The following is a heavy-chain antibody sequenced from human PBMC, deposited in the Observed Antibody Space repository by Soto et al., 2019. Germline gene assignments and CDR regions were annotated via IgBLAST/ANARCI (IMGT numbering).Heavy chain of an antibody. CDR2: ISSSSSTI. CDR1: GFTFGSYS. J-gene: IGHJ4*02. Sequence: EVQLVESGGGLVQPGGSLRLSCAASGFTFGSYSMNWVRQAPGKGLEWVSYISSSSSTIYYADSVEGRFTSSRDNAKNSLDLQMNSLRAEDTAVYYCAKDGGYSYGPYDYWGQGTLVTVSS. D-gene: IGHD5-18*01. V-gene: IGHV3-48*01. CDR3: AKDGGYSYGPYDY.